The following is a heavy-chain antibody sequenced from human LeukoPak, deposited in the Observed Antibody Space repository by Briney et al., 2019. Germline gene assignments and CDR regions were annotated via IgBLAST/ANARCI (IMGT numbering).Heavy chain of an antibody. V-gene: IGHV4-34*01. CDR2: INHRGST. CDR3: ARVSYNWNLYYFDS. D-gene: IGHD1-7*01. J-gene: IGHJ4*02. CDR1: GGSFSGYY. Sequence: SETLSLTCVVYGGSFSGYYWSWIRQPPGKGLEWIGKINHRGSTNYNPSLKSRVTISVDTSKHQFSLKLSSVTAADTAVYYCARVSYNWNLYYFDSWGQGTLVTVSS.